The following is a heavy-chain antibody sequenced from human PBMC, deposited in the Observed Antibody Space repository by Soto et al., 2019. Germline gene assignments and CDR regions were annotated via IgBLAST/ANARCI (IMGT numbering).Heavy chain of an antibody. J-gene: IGHJ5*02. CDR1: GYSFTNYA. V-gene: IGHV1-3*04. D-gene: IGHD2-21*02. CDR2: INTGNGNT. CDR3: ARIETGRVVTRPNWLDP. Sequence: QVPLVQSGTEVKKPGASVKVSCKASGYSFTNYAMHWVRQAPGQRLEWMGWINTGNGNTKYSQNFQGRVTITRDTSASTAYMELSGLTSEDTAVYYCARIETGRVVTRPNWLDPWGQGTLVTVSS.